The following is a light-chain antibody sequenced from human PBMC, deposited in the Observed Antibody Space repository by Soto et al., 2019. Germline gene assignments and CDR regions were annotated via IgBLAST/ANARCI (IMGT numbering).Light chain of an antibody. CDR1: QSVSSN. V-gene: IGKV3-15*01. CDR3: QQRSNWPRT. J-gene: IGKJ1*01. CDR2: GAS. Sequence: IVMPQYTATLSVSPGARATLSCRASQSVSSNLAGYQQPPGQDTRLLIYGASTRATGIPARFSAIGSGTDFTLTISSLEPEDLAVYYCQQRSNWPRTFGQGTKVDNK.